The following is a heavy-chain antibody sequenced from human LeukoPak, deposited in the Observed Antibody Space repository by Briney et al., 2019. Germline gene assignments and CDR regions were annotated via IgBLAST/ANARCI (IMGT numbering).Heavy chain of an antibody. Sequence: GGSLRLSCTASGFTVSSNYMSWVRQAPGKGLEWVSVIYSGGSTYCADSVKGRFTISKDNSKNTLYLQMNSLRAEDTAVYYCARDFNSVDYWGQGTLVTVSS. CDR1: GFTVSSNY. CDR3: ARDFNSVDY. D-gene: IGHD4-23*01. V-gene: IGHV3-53*01. CDR2: IYSGGST. J-gene: IGHJ4*02.